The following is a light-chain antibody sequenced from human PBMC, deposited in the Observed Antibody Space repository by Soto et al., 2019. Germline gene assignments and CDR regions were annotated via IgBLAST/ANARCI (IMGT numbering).Light chain of an antibody. Sequence: DIQMTQSPSSLSASVGDRVTITCRASQSISSYLNWYQQKPGKAPKLLIYAASSLQSGVPSRFSGIGSGTDLTLTISSLQPEDFATYFCRQSYRTPHTFGQGTKLEIK. CDR3: RQSYRTPHT. CDR2: AAS. CDR1: QSISSY. V-gene: IGKV1-39*01. J-gene: IGKJ2*01.